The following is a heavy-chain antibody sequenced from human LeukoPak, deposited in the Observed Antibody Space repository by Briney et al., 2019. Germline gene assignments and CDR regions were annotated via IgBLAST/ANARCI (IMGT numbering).Heavy chain of an antibody. V-gene: IGHV3-11*05. CDR3: ARDSGYNAFDY. Sequence: GGSLRLSCAASGFTFSDYYMTWIRQAPGKGLEWLSYISTSGSFTNHADSVKGRFTISRDNAKNSLYLQMNSLRAEDTAMYYCARDSGYNAFDYWGQGTLVTVSS. CDR2: ISTSGSFT. CDR1: GFTFSDYY. J-gene: IGHJ4*02. D-gene: IGHD5-12*01.